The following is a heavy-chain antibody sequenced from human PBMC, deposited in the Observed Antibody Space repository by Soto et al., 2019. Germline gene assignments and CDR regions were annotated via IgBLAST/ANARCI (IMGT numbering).Heavy chain of an antibody. D-gene: IGHD6-13*01. Sequence: QVQLQESGTGLVKPSGTLSLTCAVSGASVSSPYYWCWVRQPPGKGLEWIGEVFHTGTTSYNPSLRSRVTISMDKSNNQFSLDLSSVTAADTAVYYCARSARWYAVHSWGPGTLVIVSS. J-gene: IGHJ4*02. CDR3: ARSARWYAVHS. CDR1: GASVSSPYY. CDR2: VFHTGTT. V-gene: IGHV4-4*02.